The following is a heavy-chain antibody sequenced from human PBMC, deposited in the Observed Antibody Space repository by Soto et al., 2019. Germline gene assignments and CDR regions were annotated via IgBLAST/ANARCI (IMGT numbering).Heavy chain of an antibody. CDR2: ICNSGSTQ. CDR1: GFDFSMSG. Sequence: QVHVVESGGGVVQPGRSLRLSCAASGFDFSMSGMHWVRQAPGKGLEWVALICNSGSTQYYGDSVKGRFTISRDNSKNMVFRLMRSLRAQDTGVYYCSRAVKGGYSRAAFDSWGQGALVTVSS. CDR3: SRAVKGGYSRAAFDS. J-gene: IGHJ5*01. D-gene: IGHD5-12*01. V-gene: IGHV3-33*01.